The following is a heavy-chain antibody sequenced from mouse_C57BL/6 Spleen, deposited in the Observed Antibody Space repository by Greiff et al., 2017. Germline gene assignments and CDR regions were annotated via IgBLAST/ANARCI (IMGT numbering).Heavy chain of an antibody. J-gene: IGHJ4*01. CDR2: IYWDDDK. Sequence: ESGPGILQSSQTLSLTCSFSGFSLSTSGMGVSWIRQPSGKGLEWLAHIYWDDDKRYNPSLKSRLTISKDTSRNQVFLKITSVDTADTATYYCARREGYSNYDYYAMDYWGQGTSVTVSS. CDR1: GFSLSTSGMG. CDR3: ARREGYSNYDYYAMDY. V-gene: IGHV8-12*01. D-gene: IGHD2-5*01.